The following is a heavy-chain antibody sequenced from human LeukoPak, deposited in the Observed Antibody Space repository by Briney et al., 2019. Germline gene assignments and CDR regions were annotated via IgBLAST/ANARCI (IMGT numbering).Heavy chain of an antibody. CDR3: ARDRYSSSWSWFDP. Sequence: SETLSLTCTDSGGSIIIYFWSWIRQPAGKGLEWIGRIYTTGSTKYNPSLKNRVTMSVDTSKNQFSLKLNSVTAADTAVYYCARDRYSSSWSWFDPWGQGTLVTVSS. V-gene: IGHV4-4*07. D-gene: IGHD6-13*01. CDR1: GGSIIIYF. CDR2: IYTTGST. J-gene: IGHJ5*02.